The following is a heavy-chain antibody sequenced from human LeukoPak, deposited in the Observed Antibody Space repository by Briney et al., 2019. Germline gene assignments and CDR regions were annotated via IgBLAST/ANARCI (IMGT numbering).Heavy chain of an antibody. CDR1: GYTFTSYG. V-gene: IGHV1-18*01. J-gene: IGHJ4*02. D-gene: IGHD3-22*01. CDR2: ISAYNGNT. Sequence: ASVKVSCKASGYTFTSYGISWVRQAPGQGLEWMGWISAYNGNTNYAQKLQGRVTMTTDASTSTASMELRSLRADDTAVYYCARDYDSSGYFSGGYWGQGTLVTVSS. CDR3: ARDYDSSGYFSGGY.